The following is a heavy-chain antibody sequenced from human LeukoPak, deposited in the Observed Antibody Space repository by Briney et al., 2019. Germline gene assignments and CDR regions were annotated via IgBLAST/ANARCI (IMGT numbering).Heavy chain of an antibody. CDR1: GFTFSSYG. V-gene: IGHV3-33*01. CDR2: MWYDGTNK. D-gene: IGHD2-15*01. CDR3: ARYCSGGTCSSGMDV. Sequence: GRSLRLSCVASGFTFSSYGMHWVRQAPGKGLEWVALMWYDGTNKYYADSVKGRFTISRDNSKNTLFLQMNSLRDEDTAVYYCARYCSGGTCSSGMDVWGQGTSVRVPS. J-gene: IGHJ6*02.